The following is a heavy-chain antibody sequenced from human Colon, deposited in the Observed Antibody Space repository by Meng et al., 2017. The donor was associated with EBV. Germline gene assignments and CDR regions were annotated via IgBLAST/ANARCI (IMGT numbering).Heavy chain of an antibody. CDR3: ARGRRNEPLFDY. CDR2: LIAVFDKT. Sequence: QFQSVRSGAEVKTPGSSVKVACKTSGGSFSTHTFSWVRQAPGQGLEWMGGLIAVFDKTKAAPRFQDRVTFTADESTSTAYMELSSLTFDDTAVYFCARGRRNEPLFDYWGQGTLVTVSS. V-gene: IGHV1-69*13. CDR1: GGSFSTHT. J-gene: IGHJ4*02. D-gene: IGHD1-14*01.